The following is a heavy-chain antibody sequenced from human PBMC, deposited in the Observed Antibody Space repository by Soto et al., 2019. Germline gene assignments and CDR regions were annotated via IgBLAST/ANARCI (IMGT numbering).Heavy chain of an antibody. Sequence: EVQLLESGGGWAQPGGSLRLSCAATGFTFSNSAMTWVRRAAGKGLEWVSAISDAGERLFYADSVRGRFTVSRDNSKNTLYLQMNSLRAEDTAVYFCAKDYSSVWSRGIDFWGQGILVTVSS. CDR3: AKDYSSVWSRGIDF. D-gene: IGHD6-19*01. CDR1: GFTFSNSA. CDR2: ISDAGERL. V-gene: IGHV3-23*01. J-gene: IGHJ4*02.